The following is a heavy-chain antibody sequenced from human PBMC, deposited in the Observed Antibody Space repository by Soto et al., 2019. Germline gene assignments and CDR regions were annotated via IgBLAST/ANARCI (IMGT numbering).Heavy chain of an antibody. V-gene: IGHV4-61*01. CDR1: GGSVSRGSYY. D-gene: IGHD3-22*01. Sequence: SETLSLSCTVSGGSVSRGSYYWCWLRQPPGKGLEWIGYIYYSGSTNHNPSLKSRVTISVDTSKNQFSLKLSSVTAADTAVYYCARVAYYYDSSGFDPWGQGTLVT. CDR3: ARVAYYYDSSGFDP. J-gene: IGHJ5*02. CDR2: IYYSGST.